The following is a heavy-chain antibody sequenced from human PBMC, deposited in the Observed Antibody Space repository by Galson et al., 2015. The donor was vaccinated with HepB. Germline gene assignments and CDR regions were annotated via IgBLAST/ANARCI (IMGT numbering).Heavy chain of an antibody. D-gene: IGHD6-19*01. V-gene: IGHV3-74*01. CDR3: ARGPYLRQWLVSSEYYYYGMDV. CDR2: INSDGSST. J-gene: IGHJ6*02. CDR1: GFTFSSYW. Sequence: SLRLSCAASGFTFSSYWMHWVRQAPGKGLVWVSRINSDGSSTSYADSVKGRFTISRDNAKNTLYLQMNSLRAGDTAVYYCARGPYLRQWLVSSEYYYYGMDVWGQGTTVTVSS.